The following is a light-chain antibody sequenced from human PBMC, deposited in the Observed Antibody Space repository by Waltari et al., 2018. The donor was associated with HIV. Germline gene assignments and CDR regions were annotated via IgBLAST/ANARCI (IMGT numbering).Light chain of an antibody. CDR2: RNT. CDR1: SSNIGSNY. J-gene: IGLJ2*01. Sequence: QSVLTQPSSASGTPGQRVTISCSGSSSNIGSNYVYWYQHLPGTAPKLLIYRNTQRPSGVPDRISGSKSGTSASLAISGLRSEDEADYYCAAWGNSLSLLFGGGTKLTVL. V-gene: IGLV1-47*01. CDR3: AAWGNSLSLL.